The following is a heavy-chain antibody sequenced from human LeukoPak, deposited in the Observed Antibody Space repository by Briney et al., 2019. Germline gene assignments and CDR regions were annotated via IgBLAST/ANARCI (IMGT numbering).Heavy chain of an antibody. CDR1: GFTFSSYG. Sequence: GGSLRLSCAASGFTFSSYGMHWVRQAPGKGLEWVAFIRYDGSNRYYADSVKGRFTIARDNSKNTLYLQMNSLRAEDTAVYYCATDADFWSGHDAFDIWGQGTMVTVSS. V-gene: IGHV3-30*02. D-gene: IGHD3-3*01. CDR3: ATDADFWSGHDAFDI. CDR2: IRYDGSNR. J-gene: IGHJ3*02.